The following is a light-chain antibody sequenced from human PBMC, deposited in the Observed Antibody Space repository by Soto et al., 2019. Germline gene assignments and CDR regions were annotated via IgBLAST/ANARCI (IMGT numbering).Light chain of an antibody. J-gene: IGLJ1*01. CDR1: SSNIGPGFD. CDR2: GNS. V-gene: IGLV1-40*01. Sequence: VLTQPPSVSGAPGQTVTISCVGSSSNIGPGFDVHWYQQVSGAAPKLLIYGNSNRPSGVPDRFSGSRSGASASLAITGLQPEDEADYYCQSYDSSLRGSVFGPGTKVTVL. CDR3: QSYDSSLRGSV.